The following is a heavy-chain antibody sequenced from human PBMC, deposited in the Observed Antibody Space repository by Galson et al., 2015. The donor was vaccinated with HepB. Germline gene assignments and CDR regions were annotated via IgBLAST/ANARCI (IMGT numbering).Heavy chain of an antibody. J-gene: IGHJ5*02. D-gene: IGHD6-13*01. CDR2: IIPIFGTA. CDR1: GGTFSSYA. CDR3: ARAHIAAAGEFDP. V-gene: IGHV1-69*13. Sequence: SVKVTCKASGGTFSSYAISWVRQAPGQGLEWMGGIIPIFGTANYAQKFQGRVTITADESTSTAYMELSSLRSEDTAVYYCARAHIAAAGEFDPWGQGTLVTVSS.